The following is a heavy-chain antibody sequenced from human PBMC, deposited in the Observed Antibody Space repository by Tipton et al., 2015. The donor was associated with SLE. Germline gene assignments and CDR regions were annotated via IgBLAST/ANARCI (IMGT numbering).Heavy chain of an antibody. D-gene: IGHD6-13*01. CDR3: ARVGGIAAAGTVFHFDY. Sequence: QSGAEVKKPGSSVKVSCKASGGTFSSYAISWVRQAPGQGLEWMGRIIPIFGTANYAQKFQGRVTITADESTSTAYMELSSLRSDDTAVYYCARVGGIAAAGTVFHFDYWGQGTLVTVSS. V-gene: IGHV1-69*13. J-gene: IGHJ4*02. CDR1: GGTFSSYA. CDR2: IIPIFGTA.